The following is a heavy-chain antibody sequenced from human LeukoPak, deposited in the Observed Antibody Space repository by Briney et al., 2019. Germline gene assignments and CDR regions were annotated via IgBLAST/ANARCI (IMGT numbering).Heavy chain of an antibody. CDR2: IKRDGSEK. CDR1: GFTFGNYW. J-gene: IGHJ4*02. V-gene: IGHV3-7*01. CDR3: VSDPGRGGEFDY. D-gene: IGHD3-10*01. Sequence: GGSLRLSCAASGFTFGNYWMAWVRQAPGKGLEWVASIKRDGSEKYYVDSMRGRFTISRDNADNSLYLQMNSLTAEDTAVYYCVSDPGRGGEFDYWGQGTLVTVSS.